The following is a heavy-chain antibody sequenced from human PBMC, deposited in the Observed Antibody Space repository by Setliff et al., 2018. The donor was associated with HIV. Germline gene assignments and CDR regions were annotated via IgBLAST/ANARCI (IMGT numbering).Heavy chain of an antibody. CDR2: FDPEDGET. V-gene: IGHV1-24*01. CDR3: ATDPRPGVGELSDFQH. CDR1: GYTLTELS. D-gene: IGHD3-10*01. J-gene: IGHJ1*01. Sequence: ASVTVSFKVSGYTLTELSMHWVRQAPGKGLEWMGGFDPEDGETIYAQKFQGRVTMTEDTSTDTAYMELSSLRSEDTAVYYCATDPRPGVGELSDFQHWGQGTLVTVSS.